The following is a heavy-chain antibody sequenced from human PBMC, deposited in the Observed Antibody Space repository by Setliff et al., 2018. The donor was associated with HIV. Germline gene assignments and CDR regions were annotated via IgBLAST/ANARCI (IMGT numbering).Heavy chain of an antibody. CDR3: VRYIGAAAGYIDH. J-gene: IGHJ4*02. D-gene: IGHD6-25*01. V-gene: IGHV5-51*01. Sequence: PGESLKISCKASGYSFNRYFIGWVRQMPGKGLEWMGIIYPGNSDTTYSPSFQGQVTISADKSISTAYLQWSSLKASDTAMYYCVRYIGAAAGYIDHWGQGTLVTVSS. CDR2: IYPGNSDT. CDR1: GYSFNRYF.